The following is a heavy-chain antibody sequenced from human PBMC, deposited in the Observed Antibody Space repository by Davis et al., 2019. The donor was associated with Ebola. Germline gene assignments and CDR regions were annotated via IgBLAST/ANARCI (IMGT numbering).Heavy chain of an antibody. J-gene: IGHJ4*02. CDR3: ARDSSGWRPLDY. CDR2: INQDGSEK. Sequence: PGGSLRLSCAASGFTFSTYWMTWVRQAPGKGLEWVANINQDGSEKYYGDSVKGRFTISRDNAKNSLYLQMNSLRAEDTAVYFCARDSSGWRPLDYWGQGTLVTVS. D-gene: IGHD6-19*01. CDR1: GFTFSTYW. V-gene: IGHV3-7*03.